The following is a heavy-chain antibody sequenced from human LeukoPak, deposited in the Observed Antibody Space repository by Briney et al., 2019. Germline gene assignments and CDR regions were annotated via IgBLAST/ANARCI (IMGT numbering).Heavy chain of an antibody. CDR3: ARGGYCSGGNCLTAY. CDR2: ISSSSNYI. Sequence: GGSLRLSCAASGFTFSSYSMNWVRQAPGKGLEWVSFISSSSNYIHYADSAKGRFTISRDNANNSLYLQMNSLRAEDTALYYCARGGYCSGGNCLTAYWGQGTLVTVSS. V-gene: IGHV3-21*01. CDR1: GFTFSSYS. J-gene: IGHJ4*02. D-gene: IGHD2-15*01.